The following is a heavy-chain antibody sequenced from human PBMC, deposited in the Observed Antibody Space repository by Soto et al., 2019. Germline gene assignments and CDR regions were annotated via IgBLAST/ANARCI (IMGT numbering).Heavy chain of an antibody. CDR3: ARDGFCTRTTCRVGNWFDP. CDR1: GGSFSGYY. Sequence: QVQLQQWGAGLLKPSETLSLTCVVYGGSFSGYYWSWIRQSPGKGLEWLGGINHRGSTNYNPSLESRVTISVDTSKNQFSLKLPSVTAADTAMYYCARDGFCTRTTCRVGNWFDPWGQGPLVTVSS. CDR2: INHRGST. J-gene: IGHJ5*02. V-gene: IGHV4-34*01. D-gene: IGHD2-2*01.